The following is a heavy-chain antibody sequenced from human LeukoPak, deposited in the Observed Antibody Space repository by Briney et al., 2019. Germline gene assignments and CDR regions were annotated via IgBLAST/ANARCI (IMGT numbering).Heavy chain of an antibody. Sequence: PGGSLRLSCAASGFTFSNYYMSWIRQAPGQGLEWVSYISSSGSNIYYADSVKGRFTISRDNAKNSLYLQMNSLRAEDTAVYYCARCWGSGSYLFDAFDIWGQGTMVTVSS. J-gene: IGHJ3*02. CDR3: ARCWGSGSYLFDAFDI. CDR1: GFTFSNYY. CDR2: ISSSGSNI. D-gene: IGHD1-26*01. V-gene: IGHV3-11*04.